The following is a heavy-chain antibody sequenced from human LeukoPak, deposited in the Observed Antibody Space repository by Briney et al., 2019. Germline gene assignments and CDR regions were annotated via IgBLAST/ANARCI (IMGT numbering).Heavy chain of an antibody. CDR2: ISPNSGDT. CDR3: ARGPTLGLDI. J-gene: IGHJ3*02. Sequence: GASVKVSCRASGYTFTAYYIHWVPQPPGQALEWMGWISPNSGDTNLPQRFQGRVTMTRDTSIITAYMELSSLTSDDTGMYYCARGPTLGLDIWGQGTMVTVSS. CDR1: GYTFTAYY. V-gene: IGHV1-2*03.